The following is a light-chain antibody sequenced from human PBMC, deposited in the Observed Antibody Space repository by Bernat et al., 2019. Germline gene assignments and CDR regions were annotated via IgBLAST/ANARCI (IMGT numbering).Light chain of an antibody. Sequence: EIVLTQSPATLSFSPGEIATLSCRASQSVSSYLAWYQHKPGQAPSLPIYDASNRAPGIPARFSCSGSGTDFTLTISSLEPEDFAVYYCQQRGNWPRLPFGGGTKVEIK. CDR2: DAS. J-gene: IGKJ4*01. CDR1: QSVSSY. CDR3: QQRGNWPRLP. V-gene: IGKV3-11*01.